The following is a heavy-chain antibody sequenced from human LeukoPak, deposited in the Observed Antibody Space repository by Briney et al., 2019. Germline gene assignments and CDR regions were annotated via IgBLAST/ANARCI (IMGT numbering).Heavy chain of an antibody. J-gene: IGHJ4*02. Sequence: SQTLSLTCAISGDSVSSNSAAWNWIRQSPSRGLEWLGRTYYRSKWYNDYAVSVKSRITINPDTSKNQFYLQLNSVTPEDTAVYYCARDRARTTGTTGNFDYWGQGTLVTVSS. CDR3: ARDRARTTGTTGNFDY. CDR2: TYYRSKWYN. D-gene: IGHD1-1*01. CDR1: GDSVSSNSAA. V-gene: IGHV6-1*01.